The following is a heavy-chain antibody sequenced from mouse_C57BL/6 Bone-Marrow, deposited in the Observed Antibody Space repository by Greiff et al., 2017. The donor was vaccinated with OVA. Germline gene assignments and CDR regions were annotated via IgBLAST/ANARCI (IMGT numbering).Heavy chain of an antibody. D-gene: IGHD2-5*01. CDR1: EYEFPSHD. V-gene: IGHV5-2*01. J-gene: IGHJ2*01. CDR2: INSDGGST. Sequence: EVKLVESGGGLVQPGESLKLSCESNEYEFPSHDMTWVRKTPEKRLELVAAINSDGGSTYYPDTMERRFIISRDNTKKTLYLQMSSLRSEDTALYYCARGTTIVTTGYFDYWGQGTTLTVSS. CDR3: ARGTTIVTTGYFDY.